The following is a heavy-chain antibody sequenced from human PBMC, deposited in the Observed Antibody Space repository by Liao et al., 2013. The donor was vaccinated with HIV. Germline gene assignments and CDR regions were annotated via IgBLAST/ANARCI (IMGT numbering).Heavy chain of an antibody. CDR2: INHSGST. CDR3: ARGLEGYCSGGSCYMAWFDP. V-gene: IGHV4-34*01. CDR1: GGSLSGYY. J-gene: IGHJ5*02. D-gene: IGHD2-15*01. Sequence: QVQLQQWGAGLLKPSETLSLTCAVYGGSLSGYYWSWIRQPPGKGLEWIGEINHSGSTNYNPSLKSRVTISVDTSKNQFSLKLSSVTAADTAVYYCARGLEGYCSGGSCYMAWFDPGAREPWSPSPQ.